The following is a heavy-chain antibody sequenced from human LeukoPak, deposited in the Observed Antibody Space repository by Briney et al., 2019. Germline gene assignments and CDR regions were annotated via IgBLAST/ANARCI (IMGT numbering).Heavy chain of an antibody. CDR1: GYTFTSYY. CDR2: INPSGGST. Sequence: ASVKVSCKASGYTFTSYYMHWVRQAPGQGLEWMGIINPSGGSTSYAQKFQGRFTMTRDTSTSTVYMELSSLRAEDTAVYFCATGGPTQYYYDCSRYWFDCWGQATLVTDCS. J-gene: IGHJ4*02. D-gene: IGHD3-22*01. V-gene: IGHV1-46*01. CDR3: ATGGPTQYYYDCSRYWFDC.